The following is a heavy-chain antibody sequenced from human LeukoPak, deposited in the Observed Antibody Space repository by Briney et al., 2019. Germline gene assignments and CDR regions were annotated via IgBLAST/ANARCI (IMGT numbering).Heavy chain of an antibody. CDR3: ATAPSSYYDSSGYYT. J-gene: IGHJ5*02. V-gene: IGHV3-9*01. CDR2: ISWNSGSI. D-gene: IGHD3-22*01. CDR1: GFTFDDYA. Sequence: GRSLRLSCAASGFTFDDYAMHWVRQAPGKGLEWVSGISWNSGSIGYADSVQGRFTISRDNHKNSLYLQMNSLRAEDPALYYCATAPSSYYDSSGYYTWGQGTLVTVSS.